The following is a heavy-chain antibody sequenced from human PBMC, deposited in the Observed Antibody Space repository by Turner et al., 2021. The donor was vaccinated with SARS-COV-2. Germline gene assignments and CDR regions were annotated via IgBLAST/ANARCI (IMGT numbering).Heavy chain of an antibody. CDR3: AMAYDSRGYGWFDP. Sequence: QLQLVQSGAEVKKPGSSVKVSCKDSGGTFSSYAISWVRQAPGQGLEWMGGIIPIFGTPNYAQKFQGRVTITADEPTSTAYMELSSLRSEDTAVYYCAMAYDSRGYGWFDPWGQGTLVTVSS. J-gene: IGHJ5*02. CDR2: IIPIFGTP. V-gene: IGHV1-69*01. CDR1: GGTFSSYA. D-gene: IGHD3-22*01.